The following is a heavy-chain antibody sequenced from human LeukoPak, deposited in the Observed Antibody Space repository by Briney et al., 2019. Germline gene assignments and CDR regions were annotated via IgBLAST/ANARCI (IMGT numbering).Heavy chain of an antibody. D-gene: IGHD2-8*01. V-gene: IGHV3-66*03. CDR2: IHPSGST. J-gene: IGHJ4*02. CDR3: ARDIDWGYAMIY. Sequence: GGSLRLSCAASRFTVGNNYMNWVRQAPGEGLEWVSVIHPSGSTYYADSVKGRFTISRDDSKNTLYLQMNSLRPEDTAIYYCARDIDWGYAMIYWGQGTLVTVSS. CDR1: RFTVGNNY.